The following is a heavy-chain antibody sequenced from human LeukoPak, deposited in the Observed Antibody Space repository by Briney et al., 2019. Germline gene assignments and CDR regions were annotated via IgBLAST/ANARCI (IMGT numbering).Heavy chain of an antibody. CDR2: IIPIFGTA. V-gene: IGHV1-69*01. D-gene: IGHD3-3*01. CDR1: GGTFSRNA. Sequence: GSSVKVSCKASGGTFSRNAVSWVRQAPGQGLEWMGGIIPIFGTANYAQKFQGRVTITADESTSTAYMELSSLRSEDTAVYYCARPSALAYYDFWSGYYQTPPFDYWGQGTLVTVSS. J-gene: IGHJ4*02. CDR3: ARPSALAYYDFWSGYYQTPPFDY.